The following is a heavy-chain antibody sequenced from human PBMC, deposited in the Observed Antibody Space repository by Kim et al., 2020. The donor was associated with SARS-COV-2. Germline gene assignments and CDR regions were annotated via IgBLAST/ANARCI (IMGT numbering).Heavy chain of an antibody. CDR2: ISSSGSTI. V-gene: IGHV3-11*01. D-gene: IGHD3-22*01. J-gene: IGHJ3*02. CDR3: ARNPPYYYDSSGYYSHAFDI. Sequence: GGSLRLSCAASGFTFSDYYMSWIRQAPGKGLEWVSYISSSGSTIYYSDSVKGRFTISRDNAKNSLYLQMNSLRAEDTAMYYCARNPPYYYDSSGYYSHAFDIWGQGTMVTVSS. CDR1: GFTFSDYY.